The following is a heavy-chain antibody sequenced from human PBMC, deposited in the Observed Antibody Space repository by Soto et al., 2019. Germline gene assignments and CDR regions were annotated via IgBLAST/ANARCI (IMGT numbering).Heavy chain of an antibody. CDR2: IYYTGST. J-gene: IGHJ3*02. D-gene: IGHD3-10*01. CDR1: GGSIITYY. V-gene: IGHV4-59*01. Sequence: QVQLQESGPGLVRPSETLSLTCTVSGGSIITYYWSWIRQPPGKGLEWIGYIYYTGSTKYNPSLKSRVTVSADTSKNQFSLKLSSVTAADTAMYYCAREPPRFGGNDAVDIWGQGTMVTVSS. CDR3: AREPPRFGGNDAVDI.